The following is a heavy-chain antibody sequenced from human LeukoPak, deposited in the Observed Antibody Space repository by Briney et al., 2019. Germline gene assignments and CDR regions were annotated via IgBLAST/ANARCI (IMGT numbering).Heavy chain of an antibody. D-gene: IGHD6-25*01. V-gene: IGHV1-69*13. CDR2: IIPIFGTA. Sequence: SVKVSCKASGGTFSSYTINWVRQAPGQGLEWMGGIIPIFGTAKYAQKFQGRLTITADESTTTAYMELSSLRSDDTAIYYCGLSGNYYYYYMDVWGKGTTVTISS. J-gene: IGHJ6*03. CDR1: GGTFSSYT. CDR3: GLSGNYYYYYMDV.